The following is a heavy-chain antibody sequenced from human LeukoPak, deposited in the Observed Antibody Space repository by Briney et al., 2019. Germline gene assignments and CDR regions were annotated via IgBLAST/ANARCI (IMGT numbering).Heavy chain of an antibody. CDR2: IYYSGST. Sequence: PSETLSLTCTVSGGSISSYYWSWIRQPPGKGLEWIGYIYYSGSTNYNPSLKSRVTISVDTSKNQFSLKLSSVTAADTAVYYCARGYSYGYDISFNWFDPWGQGTLVTVSS. V-gene: IGHV4-59*01. CDR1: GGSISSYY. CDR3: ARGYSYGYDISFNWFDP. J-gene: IGHJ5*02. D-gene: IGHD5-18*01.